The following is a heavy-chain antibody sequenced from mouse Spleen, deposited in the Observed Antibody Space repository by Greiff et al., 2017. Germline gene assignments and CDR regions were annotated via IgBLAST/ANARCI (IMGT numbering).Heavy chain of an antibody. CDR2: INPNNGGT. CDR1: GYTFTDYY. D-gene: IGHD1-1*01. Sequence: EVQLQQSGPELVKPGASVKISCKASGYTFTDYYMNWVKQSHGKSLEWIGDINPNNGGTSYNQKFKGKATLTVDKSSSTAYMELRSLTSEDSAVYYCARRYYYGSSFYYWGQGTTLTVSS. CDR3: ARRYYYGSSFYY. J-gene: IGHJ2*01. V-gene: IGHV1-26*01.